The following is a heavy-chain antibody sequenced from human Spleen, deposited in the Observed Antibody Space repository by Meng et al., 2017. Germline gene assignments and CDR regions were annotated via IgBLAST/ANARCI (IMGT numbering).Heavy chain of an antibody. Sequence: GGSLRLSCAASGFTFRDYYMSWIRQAPGKGLEWVSYISGSGSTIYYADSVKGRFTISRDTSKNTVDLQMNSLRVEDTAVYYCAKDRSYYSADYWGQGTLVTVSS. V-gene: IGHV3-11*04. J-gene: IGHJ4*02. CDR2: ISGSGSTI. CDR1: GFTFRDYY. D-gene: IGHD3-10*01. CDR3: AKDRSYYSADY.